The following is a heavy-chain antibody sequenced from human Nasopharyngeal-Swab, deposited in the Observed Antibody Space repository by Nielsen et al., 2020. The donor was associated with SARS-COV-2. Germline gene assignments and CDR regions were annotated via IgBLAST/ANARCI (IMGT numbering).Heavy chain of an antibody. D-gene: IGHD3-3*01. CDR1: GYSFTSYW. J-gene: IGHJ6*03. Sequence: GESLKISCKGSGYSFTSYWIGWVCQMPGKGLEWMGIIYPGDSDTRYSPSFQGQVTISADKSISTAYLQWSSLKASDTAMYYCARQAPHYDFWSGSAYYMDVWGKGTTVTVSS. CDR3: ARQAPHYDFWSGSAYYMDV. CDR2: IYPGDSDT. V-gene: IGHV5-51*01.